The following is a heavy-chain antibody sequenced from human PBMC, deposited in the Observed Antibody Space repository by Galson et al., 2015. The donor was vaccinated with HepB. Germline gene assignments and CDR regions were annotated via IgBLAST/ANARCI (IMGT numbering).Heavy chain of an antibody. CDR3: ARTTSGGFDY. J-gene: IGHJ4*02. CDR1: EDSVSSNSAS. V-gene: IGHV6-1*01. Sequence: CAISEDSVSSNSASWNWIRQSPSRGLEWLGRTYYRSTWYNEYAVSLRGRISINPDTSNNQISLQLNSVTPEDTALYHCARTTSGGFDYWDQGTLVTVSS. CDR2: TYYRSTWYN. D-gene: IGHD1-1*01.